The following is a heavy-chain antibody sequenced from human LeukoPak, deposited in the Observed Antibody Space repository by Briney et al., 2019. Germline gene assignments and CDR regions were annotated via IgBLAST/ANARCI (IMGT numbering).Heavy chain of an antibody. CDR1: GFTFSSYG. V-gene: IGHV3-30*03. Sequence: GRSLRLSCAASGFTFSSYGMHWVRQAPGKGLEWVAVISYDGSNKYYADSVKGRFTISRDNSKNTLYLQMNSLRAEDTAVYYCARAGEWELVAWGQGTLVTVSS. J-gene: IGHJ5*02. CDR3: ARAGEWELVA. D-gene: IGHD1-26*01. CDR2: ISYDGSNK.